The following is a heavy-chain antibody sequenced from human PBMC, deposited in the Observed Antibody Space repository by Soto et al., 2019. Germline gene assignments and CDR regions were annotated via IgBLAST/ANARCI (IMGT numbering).Heavy chain of an antibody. Sequence: SETLSLSSTVSRGSVSSGGYYCGLIRRQPGKGLEWIGYIYYIGSTYYSPSVKSRFTISVDTSKNQFSLKLSPVTAADTAVYYCARGGDYYDSSGFWPFDYWGQGTLVTVSS. CDR3: ARGGDYYDSSGFWPFDY. CDR2: IYYIGST. V-gene: IGHV4-31*03. D-gene: IGHD3-22*01. CDR1: RGSVSSGGYY. J-gene: IGHJ4*02.